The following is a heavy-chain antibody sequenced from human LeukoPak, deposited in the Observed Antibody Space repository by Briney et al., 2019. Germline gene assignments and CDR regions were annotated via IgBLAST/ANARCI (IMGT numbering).Heavy chain of an antibody. J-gene: IGHJ4*02. CDR2: IIPIFGTA. CDR1: GGTFSSYA. Sequence: RASVKVSCKASGGTFSSYAISWVRQAPGQGLEWMGGIIPIFGTANYAQKFQGRVTITADESTSTAYMELSSLRSEDTAVYYCARSSGSYLYLDYWGQGTLVTVSS. D-gene: IGHD3-10*01. CDR3: ARSSGSYLYLDY. V-gene: IGHV1-69*13.